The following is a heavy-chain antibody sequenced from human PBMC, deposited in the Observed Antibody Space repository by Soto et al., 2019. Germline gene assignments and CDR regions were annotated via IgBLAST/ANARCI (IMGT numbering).Heavy chain of an antibody. CDR3: AHVFYCSSTSCYGAGYYYYYMDV. D-gene: IGHD2-2*01. Sequence: SGPTLVNPTQTLTLTCTFSGFSLSTSGVGVGWIRQPPGKALEWLALIYWDDDKRYSPSLKSRLTITKDTSKNQVVLTMTNMDPVDTATYYCAHVFYCSSTSCYGAGYYYYYMDVWGKGTTVTVSS. CDR2: IYWDDDK. J-gene: IGHJ6*03. V-gene: IGHV2-5*02. CDR1: GFSLSTSGVG.